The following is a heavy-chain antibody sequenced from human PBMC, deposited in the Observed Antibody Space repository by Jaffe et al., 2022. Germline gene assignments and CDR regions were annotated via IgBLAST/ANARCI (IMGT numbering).Heavy chain of an antibody. D-gene: IGHD6-13*01. V-gene: IGHV3-7*05. CDR2: IKQDGSEK. CDR3: AREDSAAALGVPALDY. Sequence: EVQLVESGGGLVQPGGSLRLSCAASGFTFSSYWMSWVRQAPGKGLEWVANIKQDGSEKYYVDSVKGRFTISRDNAKNSLYLQMNSLRAEDTAVYYCAREDSAAALGVPALDYWGQGTLVTVSS. J-gene: IGHJ4*02. CDR1: GFTFSSYW.